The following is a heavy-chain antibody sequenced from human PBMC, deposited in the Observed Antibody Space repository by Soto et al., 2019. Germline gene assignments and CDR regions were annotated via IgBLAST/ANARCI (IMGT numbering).Heavy chain of an antibody. CDR1: GYTFTSYY. D-gene: IGHD6-19*01. Sequence: QVQLVQSGAEVKKPGASVKVSCKASGYTFTSYYMHWVRQAPGQGLEWMGISNPSGGRASYEQKLQGRVTMTRDTSTSTIYMELSSLRSEDTDVYYCARDGLSSCSSGWNYFDSWGQGTLVTVSS. CDR3: ARDGLSSCSSGWNYFDS. V-gene: IGHV1-46*01. CDR2: SNPSGGRA. J-gene: IGHJ4*02.